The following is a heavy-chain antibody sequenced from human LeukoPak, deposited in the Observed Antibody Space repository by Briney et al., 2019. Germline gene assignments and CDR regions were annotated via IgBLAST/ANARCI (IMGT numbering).Heavy chain of an antibody. V-gene: IGHV4-30-2*01. D-gene: IGHD2-2*02. J-gene: IGHJ4*02. CDR3: ARVVVVPAAIYFDY. Sequence: PSQTLSLTCTVSGGSISSGGYYWSWIRQPPGKGLEWIGYIYHSGSTYYNPSLKSRVTISVDRSKNQFSLKLSSVTAADTAVYYCARVVVVPAAIYFDYWGQGTLVTVSS. CDR1: GGSISSGGYY. CDR2: IYHSGST.